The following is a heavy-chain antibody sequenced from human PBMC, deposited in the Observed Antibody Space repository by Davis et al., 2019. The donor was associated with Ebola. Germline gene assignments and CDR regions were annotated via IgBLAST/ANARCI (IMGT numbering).Heavy chain of an antibody. CDR3: ARGLEGRR. V-gene: IGHV4-34*01. J-gene: IGHJ4*02. D-gene: IGHD2-15*01. CDR2: INHSGST. Sequence: PSETLSLTCAIYGGSLSGYYWSWIRQPPGKGLEWIGEINHSGSTNYNPSLKSRVTISVDTSKNQFSLKLSSVTAADTAVYYCARGLEGRRWGQGTLVTVSS. CDR1: GGSLSGYY.